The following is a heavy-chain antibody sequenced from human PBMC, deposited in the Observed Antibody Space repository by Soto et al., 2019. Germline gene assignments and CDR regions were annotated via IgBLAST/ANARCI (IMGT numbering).Heavy chain of an antibody. CDR3: ARDVNEYNWNDGTYYYYGMDV. CDR2: SYYSGST. Sequence: QVQLQESGPGLVKPSQTLSLTCTVSGGSISSGDYYWSWIRQPPEKGLEWIGYSYYSGSTYYNPSLKSRVTISVDTSKNQFSLKLSSVTAADTAVYYCARDVNEYNWNDGTYYYYGMDVWGQGTTVTVSS. J-gene: IGHJ6*02. CDR1: GGSISSGDYY. V-gene: IGHV4-30-4*01. D-gene: IGHD1-20*01.